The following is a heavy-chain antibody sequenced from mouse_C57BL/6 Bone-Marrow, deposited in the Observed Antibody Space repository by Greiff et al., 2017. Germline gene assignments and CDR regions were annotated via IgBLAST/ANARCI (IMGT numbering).Heavy chain of an antibody. CDR1: GFTFSSYA. CDR3: TRGSGYYSWFAY. D-gene: IGHD2-3*01. Sequence: EVMLVESGEGLVKPGGSLKLSCAASGFTFSSYAMSWVRQTPEKRLEWVAYISSGGDYIYYADTVKGRFTISRDNARNTLYLQMSSLKSEDTAMYYCTRGSGYYSWFAYWGQGTLVTVSA. CDR2: ISSGGDYI. V-gene: IGHV5-9-1*02. J-gene: IGHJ3*01.